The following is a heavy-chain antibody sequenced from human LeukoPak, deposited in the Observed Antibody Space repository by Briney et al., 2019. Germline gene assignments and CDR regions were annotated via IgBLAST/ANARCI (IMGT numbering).Heavy chain of an antibody. D-gene: IGHD1-26*01. CDR1: GGSISSSSYY. J-gene: IGHJ5*02. Sequence: AETLSLTCTVSGGSISSSSYYWGWIRQPPGKGLEWIGSTYYSGSTYYNPSLKSRVTISVDTSKNQFSLKLSSVTAADTAVYYCARRHSGSYYVLRGTGNWFDPWGQGTLVTVSS. CDR2: TYYSGST. V-gene: IGHV4-39*07. CDR3: ARRHSGSYYVLRGTGNWFDP.